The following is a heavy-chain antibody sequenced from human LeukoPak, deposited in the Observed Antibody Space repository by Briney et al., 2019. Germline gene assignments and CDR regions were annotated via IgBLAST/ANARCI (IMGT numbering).Heavy chain of an antibody. D-gene: IGHD4-23*01. J-gene: IGHJ4*02. CDR2: ISGSGSGT. CDR1: ACTFSCYA. Sequence: PGGSLRLSCAASACTFSCYAMSWVRQAPGKGLEWVSAISGSGSGTYYADSVKGRFTISRDNSKNTLYLQMNSLRAEDTAVYYCAKEQNSKGYFDFWGQGSLVTVSS. V-gene: IGHV3-23*01. CDR3: AKEQNSKGYFDF.